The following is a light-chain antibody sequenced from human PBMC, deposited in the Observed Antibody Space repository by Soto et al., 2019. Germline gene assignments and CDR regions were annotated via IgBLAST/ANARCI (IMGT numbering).Light chain of an antibody. Sequence: DIQMTQSPTSLYASVGDTVTITCRAGQNIRSYLNWYQQIPGKAPSLLIYATSITQTVVPSRFSGSGTGTDFTLTFNGLQREDFATYFCQQGYTTRWTFGQGTRVEIK. CDR2: ATS. CDR1: QNIRSY. V-gene: IGKV1-39*01. CDR3: QQGYTTRWT. J-gene: IGKJ1*01.